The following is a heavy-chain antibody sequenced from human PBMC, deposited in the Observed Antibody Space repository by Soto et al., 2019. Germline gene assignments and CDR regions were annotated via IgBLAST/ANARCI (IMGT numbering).Heavy chain of an antibody. CDR3: ARPRSSGWSDTYFVY. V-gene: IGHV1-18*01. Sequence: ASVKVSCKASGYTFTNYGISWVRQAPGQGLEWMGWINTYNGNTNHAQKLQGRVTMTTDTSTSTAYMELRSLKTEDTAVYYCARPRSSGWSDTYFVYWGQGALVTVSS. CDR1: GYTFTNYG. CDR2: INTYNGNT. J-gene: IGHJ4*02. D-gene: IGHD6-19*01.